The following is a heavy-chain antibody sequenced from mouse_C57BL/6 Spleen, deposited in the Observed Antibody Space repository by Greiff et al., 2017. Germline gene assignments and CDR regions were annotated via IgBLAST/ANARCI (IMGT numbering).Heavy chain of an antibody. CDR3: AGIYYDIYDYFDY. J-gene: IGHJ2*01. V-gene: IGHV1-9*01. D-gene: IGHD2-1*01. Sequence: VQLQQSGAELMKPGASVKLSCKATGYTFTGYWIEWVKQRPGHGLEWIGEILPGSGSTKYNEKFKGKATFTADTTTNTYYMHLSSLTTEDSTIYDCAGIYYDIYDYFDYWGQGTTLTVS. CDR1: GYTFTGYW. CDR2: ILPGSGST.